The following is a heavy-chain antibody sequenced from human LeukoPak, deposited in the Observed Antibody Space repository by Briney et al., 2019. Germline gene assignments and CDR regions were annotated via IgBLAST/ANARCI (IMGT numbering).Heavy chain of an antibody. V-gene: IGHV3-74*01. CDR1: GFTFSSYW. Sequence: PGGSLRLSCAASGFTFSSYWMHWVRQAPGKGLVWVSRINSDGSSTSYADSVKGRFTMSRDNAKNTLYLQMNSLRAEDTAVYYCARDDYGDLPIDYWGQGTLVTVSS. D-gene: IGHD4-17*01. CDR3: ARDDYGDLPIDY. CDR2: INSDGSST. J-gene: IGHJ4*02.